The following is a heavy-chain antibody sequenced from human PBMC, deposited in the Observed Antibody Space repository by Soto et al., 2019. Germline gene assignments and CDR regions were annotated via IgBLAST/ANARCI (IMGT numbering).Heavy chain of an antibody. D-gene: IGHD6-13*01. CDR1: GFTFSSYC. CDR3: GRETGSPWVYYSYSMDV. J-gene: IGHJ6*02. V-gene: IGHV3-33*01. Sequence: GGALRLSSTASGFTFSSYCIHWVRQAPGKGLEGVEVIWYDGINKYYADSVKGGFAISRDNYKKTLYLQMNSLRAEDTAVYYWGRETGSPWVYYSYSMDVWGQVTTLPVCS. CDR2: IWYDGINK.